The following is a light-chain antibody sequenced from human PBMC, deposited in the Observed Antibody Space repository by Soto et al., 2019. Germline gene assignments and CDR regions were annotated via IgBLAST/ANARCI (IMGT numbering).Light chain of an antibody. J-gene: IGLJ1*01. Sequence: QSVLTQPPSASGSPGQSVTISCTGTSSDVGGYNYVSWYQQHPGEAPKLMIYEVSKRPSGVPDRFSGSKSGNTASLTVSGLQAEDEADYYCSSYAGSNIPIVFGTGTKVTVL. CDR3: SSYAGSNIPIV. CDR2: EVS. CDR1: SSDVGGYNY. V-gene: IGLV2-8*01.